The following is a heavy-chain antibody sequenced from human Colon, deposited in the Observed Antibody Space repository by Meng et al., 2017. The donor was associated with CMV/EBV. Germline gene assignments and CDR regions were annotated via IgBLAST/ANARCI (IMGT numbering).Heavy chain of an antibody. CDR2: LSAYNGNT. J-gene: IGHJ5*02. V-gene: IGHV1-18*04. D-gene: IGHD4-23*01. CDR3: ARLNGGNSGDWFDP. CDR1: GFPFTSYS. Sequence: ASGFPFTSYSFTWVRQAPGQGLEWLGWLSAYNGNTNYAQIVQGRVTMTTDPSTTTAYMELTDLRSDDTAVYYCARLNGGNSGDWFDPWGQGTLVTVSS.